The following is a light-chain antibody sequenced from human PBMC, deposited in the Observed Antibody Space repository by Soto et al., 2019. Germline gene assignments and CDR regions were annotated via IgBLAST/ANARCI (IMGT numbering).Light chain of an antibody. CDR3: SSYVGSYSWV. CDR1: GRDVGGFTY. V-gene: IGLV2-11*01. CDR2: DDS. Sequence: QSALTQPRSVSGSPGQSVTISCTASGRDVGGFTYVSWYQQHPGKAPKLLIYDDSRRPSGVPDRLSASKSGYTASLTISGLQAEDEADYFCSSYVGSYSWVFGGGTKLTVL. J-gene: IGLJ3*02.